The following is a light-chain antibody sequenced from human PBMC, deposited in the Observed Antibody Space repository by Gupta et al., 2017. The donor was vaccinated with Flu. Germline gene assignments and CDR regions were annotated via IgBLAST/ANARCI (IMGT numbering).Light chain of an antibody. CDR1: LGISNY. J-gene: IGKJ1*01. Sequence: TSFLSASVGDRVTITCRASLGISNYLAWYQQKPGKAPKLLIYDASTVQSGVPSRFSGSGAGTDFTLTISSLQPEDFATYYCQQGNYYPRTFGQGTKVEIK. V-gene: IGKV1-9*01. CDR2: DAS. CDR3: QQGNYYPRT.